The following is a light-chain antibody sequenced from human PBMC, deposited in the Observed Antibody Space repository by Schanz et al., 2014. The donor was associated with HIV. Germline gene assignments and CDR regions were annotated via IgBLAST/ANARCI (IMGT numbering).Light chain of an antibody. V-gene: IGKV1-9*01. CDR2: AAS. Sequence: DIQLTQSPSFLSASVEDRVTITCRASHGISTYLAWYQQKPGKAPKLLIYAASTLQSGVPSRFSGSGSGTVFTLTINGLQPEDSATYYCQQGETFPTFGQGTKLEI. CDR3: QQGETFPT. CDR1: HGISTY. J-gene: IGKJ2*01.